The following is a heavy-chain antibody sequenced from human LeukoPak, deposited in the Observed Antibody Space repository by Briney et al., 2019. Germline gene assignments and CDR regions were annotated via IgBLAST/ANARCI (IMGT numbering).Heavy chain of an antibody. Sequence: PGGSLRLSCAASGFAFDDYAMHWVRQAPGKGLEWVSLISWDGGDTYYADSVKGRFTISRDNGRNSLYLQMNSLIAEDTALYYCAKLPSGGYDCAWGSYRYTSAWVHWGLGTLVTVSS. CDR3: AKLPSGGYDCAWGSYRYTSAWVH. D-gene: IGHD3-16*02. J-gene: IGHJ4*02. V-gene: IGHV3-43D*03. CDR1: GFAFDDYA. CDR2: ISWDGGDT.